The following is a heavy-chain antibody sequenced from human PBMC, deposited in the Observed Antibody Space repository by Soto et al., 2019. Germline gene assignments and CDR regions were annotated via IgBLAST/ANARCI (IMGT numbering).Heavy chain of an antibody. CDR3: ATQDCRGTTGAT. CDR1: GFTFNTFA. Sequence: EVQLLESGGGLVQPGESLRLSCAASGFTFNTFAMGWVRRDPGKGLEWVSLISGSSRDTYYADSVKSRFTISRENSKNVLYRQMNSLRAEDSAVYYCATQDCRGTTGATWGRGTLVTVSS. CDR2: ISGSSRDT. V-gene: IGHV3-23*01. D-gene: IGHD1-1*01. J-gene: IGHJ4*02.